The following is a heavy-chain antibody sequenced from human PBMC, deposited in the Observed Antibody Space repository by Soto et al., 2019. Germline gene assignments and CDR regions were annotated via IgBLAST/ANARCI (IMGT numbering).Heavy chain of an antibody. J-gene: IGHJ4*02. Sequence: SETLSLTCTVSGGSISSSSYYWGWIRQPPGKGLEWIGSIYYSGSTYYNPSLKSRVTISVDTSKNQFSLKLSSVTAADTVVYYCASYQRTLDYWGQGTLVTVSS. CDR2: IYYSGST. CDR3: ASYQRTLDY. V-gene: IGHV4-39*07. CDR1: GGSISSSSYY. D-gene: IGHD2-2*01.